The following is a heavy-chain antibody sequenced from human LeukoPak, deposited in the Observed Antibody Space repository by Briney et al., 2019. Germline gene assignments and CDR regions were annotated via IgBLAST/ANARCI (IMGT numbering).Heavy chain of an antibody. CDR3: ARDSGSYSTSYRFDS. J-gene: IGHJ4*02. D-gene: IGHD6-6*01. CDR1: GDSVPRNSAA. CDR2: TYYKSKWVN. Sequence: SQTLSLPCAISGDSVPRNSAAWTWIRQSPSRGLGWLGRTYYKSKWVNDYAVSVKSRITINPDTSENQFSLQLNSVTPEDTAVYYCARDSGSYSTSYRFDSWGQGTLVTVSS. V-gene: IGHV6-1*01.